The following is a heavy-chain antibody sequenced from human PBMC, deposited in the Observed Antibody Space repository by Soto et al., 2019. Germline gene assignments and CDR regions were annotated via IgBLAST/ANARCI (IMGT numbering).Heavy chain of an antibody. Sequence: QVQLVQSGAEVKKPGASVKVSCKASGYTFTSYGISWVRQAPGQGLEWMGWISAYNGNTNYAQKLHGRVTMTTDTSTSTAYMELRSLRSDDTAVYYCARDWIVRGVIPVNPIDYWGQGTQVTVSS. CDR2: ISAYNGNT. J-gene: IGHJ4*02. V-gene: IGHV1-18*01. CDR1: GYTFTSYG. CDR3: ARDWIVRGVIPVNPIDY. D-gene: IGHD3-10*02.